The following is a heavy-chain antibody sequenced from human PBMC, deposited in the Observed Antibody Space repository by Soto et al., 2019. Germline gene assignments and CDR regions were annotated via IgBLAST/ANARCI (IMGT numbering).Heavy chain of an antibody. CDR2: ISYDGSNK. CDR1: GFTFSSYA. Sequence: GGSLRLSCAASGFTFSSYAMHWVRQAPGKGLEWVAVISYDGSNKYYADSVKGRFTISRDNSKNTLYLQMNSLGAEDTAVYYCARDVDYYDSSGYHYYFDYWGQGTLVTVSS. V-gene: IGHV3-30-3*01. D-gene: IGHD3-22*01. CDR3: ARDVDYYDSSGYHYYFDY. J-gene: IGHJ4*02.